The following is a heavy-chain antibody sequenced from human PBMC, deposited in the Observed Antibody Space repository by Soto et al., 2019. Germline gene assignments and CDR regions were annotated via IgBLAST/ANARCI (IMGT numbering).Heavy chain of an antibody. V-gene: IGHV4-39*02. CDR1: GGSISSSSYF. Sequence: SETLSLTCTVSGGSISSSSYFWGWIRQPPGKGLEWIGSMYYSGTTYYNPSLKSRVTISVDTSKNQFSLKLSSVTAADTAVYYCARDKITGLFDYWGQGTLVTVSS. D-gene: IGHD2-8*02. J-gene: IGHJ4*02. CDR2: MYYSGTT. CDR3: ARDKITGLFDY.